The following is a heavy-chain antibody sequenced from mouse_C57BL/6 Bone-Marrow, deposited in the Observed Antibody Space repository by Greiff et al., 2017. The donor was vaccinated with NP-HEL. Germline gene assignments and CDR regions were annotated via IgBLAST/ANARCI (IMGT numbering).Heavy chain of an antibody. J-gene: IGHJ2*01. D-gene: IGHD4-1*01. V-gene: IGHV1-69*01. CDR2: IDPSDSYT. CDR1: GYTFTSYW. CDR3: ERGNWAYYFDY. Sequence: QVQLQQPGAELVMPGASVKLSCKASGYTFTSYWMHWVKQRPGQGLEWIGEIDPSDSYTNYNQKFKGKSTLTVDKSSSTAYMQLSSLTSEDSAVYYCERGNWAYYFDYWGQGTTLTVSS.